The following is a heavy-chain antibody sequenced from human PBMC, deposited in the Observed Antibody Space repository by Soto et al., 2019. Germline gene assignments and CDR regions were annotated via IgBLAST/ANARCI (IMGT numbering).Heavy chain of an antibody. J-gene: IGHJ6*02. CDR3: AGVGPNYDYYGMDV. CDR2: IYSGGST. V-gene: IGHV3-53*01. CDR1: GFSVSSNY. D-gene: IGHD3-16*01. Sequence: EVQLVESGGGLIQPGGSMRLSCAASGFSVSSNYMSWVRQAPGKGLEWVSVIYSGGSTYYADSVKGRFTISRDNSKITLYLQMNSLRAEDTAVYYCAGVGPNYDYYGMDVWGQGTTVTVSS.